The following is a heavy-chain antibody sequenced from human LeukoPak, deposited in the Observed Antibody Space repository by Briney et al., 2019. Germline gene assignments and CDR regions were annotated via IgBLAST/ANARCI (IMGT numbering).Heavy chain of an antibody. CDR2: ISYDGSNK. Sequence: GSLRLSCAASGFTFSSYGMHWVRQAPGKGLEWVAVISYDGSNKYYADSVKGRFTISRDNSKNTLYLQMNSLRAEDTAVYYCAKESWIQLWFYGMDVWGQGTTVTVSS. J-gene: IGHJ6*02. CDR1: GFTFSSYG. CDR3: AKESWIQLWFYGMDV. D-gene: IGHD5-18*01. V-gene: IGHV3-30*18.